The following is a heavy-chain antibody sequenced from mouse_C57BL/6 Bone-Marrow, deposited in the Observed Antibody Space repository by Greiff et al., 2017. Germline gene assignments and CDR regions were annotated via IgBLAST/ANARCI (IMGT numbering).Heavy chain of an antibody. CDR3: ARKEGGYYYGSYAMDY. CDR2: IHPNSGST. V-gene: IGHV1-64*01. CDR1: GYTFTSYW. D-gene: IGHD1-1*01. Sequence: QVQLQQPGAELVKPGASVKLSCKASGYTFTSYWMHWVKQRPGQGLEWIGMIHPNSGSTNYNEKFKSKATLTVDKSSSTAYMQLSSLTSEDSAVYYCARKEGGYYYGSYAMDYWGQGTSVTVSS. J-gene: IGHJ4*01.